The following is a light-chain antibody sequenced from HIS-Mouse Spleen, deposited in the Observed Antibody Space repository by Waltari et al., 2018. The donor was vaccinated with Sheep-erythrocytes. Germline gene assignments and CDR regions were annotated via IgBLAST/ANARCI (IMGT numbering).Light chain of an antibody. J-gene: IGLJ1*01. CDR1: KLGDKY. CDR3: QAWDSSTYV. V-gene: IGLV3-1*01. Sequence: SYELTQPPSVSVSPGQTASITCSGDKLGDKYACWYQQKSGQSPVLVIYQDSKLPSGIPERFAGTNSGNTATLTISGTQAMDEADYYCQAWDSSTYVFGTGTKVTVL. CDR2: QDS.